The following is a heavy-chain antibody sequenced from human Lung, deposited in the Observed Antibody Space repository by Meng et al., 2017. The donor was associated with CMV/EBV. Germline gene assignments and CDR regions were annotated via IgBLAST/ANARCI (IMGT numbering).Heavy chain of an antibody. CDR2: ISAYNGNT. Sequence: ASXXVSXKASGYTFKSYGLSWVRQAPRQGLEWMGWISAYNGNTNYAQKLQGRVTMTTDTSTSTAYMELSSLRSDDTAVYYCARSGYCYGGRCQIYDYWGQGTLVTVSS. CDR1: GYTFKSYG. CDR3: ARSGYCYGGRCQIYDY. D-gene: IGHD2-15*01. V-gene: IGHV1-18*01. J-gene: IGHJ4*02.